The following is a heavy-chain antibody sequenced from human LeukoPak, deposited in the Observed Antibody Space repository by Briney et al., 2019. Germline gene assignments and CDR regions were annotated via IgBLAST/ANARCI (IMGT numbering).Heavy chain of an antibody. V-gene: IGHV3-53*01. CDR3: AREEYYYGSGSFDY. Sequence: QSGGSLRLSCAASGFTVSSNYMSWVRQAPGKGLEWVSVIYSGGSTYYADSVKGRFTISRDNSKNTLYLQMNSLRAEDTAVYYCAREEYYYGSGSFDYWGQGTLVTVSS. CDR2: IYSGGST. J-gene: IGHJ4*02. D-gene: IGHD3-10*01. CDR1: GFTVSSNY.